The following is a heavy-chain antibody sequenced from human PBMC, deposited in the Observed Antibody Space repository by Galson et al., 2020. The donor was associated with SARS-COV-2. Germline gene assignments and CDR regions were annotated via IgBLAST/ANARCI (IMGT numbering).Heavy chain of an antibody. V-gene: IGHV4-59*08. CDR1: GGSISSYY. CDR3: ARHCSGGSCRKDAFDI. Sequence: SETLSLTCTVSGGSISSYYWSWIRPPPGKGLEWIGYIYYSGSTNYNPSLKSRVTISVDTSKNQFSLKLSSVTAADTAVYYCARHCSGGSCRKDAFDIWGQGTMVTVSS. CDR2: IYYSGST. J-gene: IGHJ3*02. D-gene: IGHD2-15*01.